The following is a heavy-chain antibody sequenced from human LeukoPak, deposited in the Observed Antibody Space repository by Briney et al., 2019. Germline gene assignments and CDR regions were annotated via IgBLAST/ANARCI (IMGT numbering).Heavy chain of an antibody. CDR3: ARDTGPVDY. J-gene: IGHJ4*02. CDR2: ISSGSSDI. V-gene: IGHV3-48*01. Sequence: GGSLRLSCAASGFTFSSYSMNWGRQAPGKGLEWLSYISSGSSDIHYADSVKGRFTISRDNAKNSLYLQMNSLRAEDTAVYYCARDTGPVDYWGQGTLVTVSS. D-gene: IGHD4-17*01. CDR1: GFTFSSYS.